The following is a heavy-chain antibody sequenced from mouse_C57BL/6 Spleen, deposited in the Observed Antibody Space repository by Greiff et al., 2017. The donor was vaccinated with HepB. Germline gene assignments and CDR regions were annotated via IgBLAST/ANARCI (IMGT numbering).Heavy chain of an antibody. CDR2: ISSGGDYI. J-gene: IGHJ4*01. V-gene: IGHV5-9-1*02. CDR3: TRDRATTVVAPYAMDY. CDR1: GFTFSSYA. D-gene: IGHD1-1*01. Sequence: EVMLVESGEGLVKPGGSLKLSCAASGFTFSSYAMSWVRQTPEKRLEWVAYISSGGDYIYYADTVKGRFTISRDNARNTLYLQMSSLKSEDTAMYYCTRDRATTVVAPYAMDYWGQRTSVTVSS.